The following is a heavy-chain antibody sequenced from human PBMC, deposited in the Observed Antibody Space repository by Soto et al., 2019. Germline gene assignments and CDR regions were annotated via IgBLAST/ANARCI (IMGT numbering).Heavy chain of an antibody. Sequence: QVQLVESGGGVVQPGRSLRLSCAASGFTFSSYGMHWVRQAPGKGLEWVAVISHDGSNKYYGDSGKGRFTISRDNSKNSLYLQMNSRRAEDTAVYYCAKDNCISTSCYRLYNWFDPWGQGTLVTVSS. D-gene: IGHD2-2*01. V-gene: IGHV3-30*18. CDR2: ISHDGSNK. CDR3: AKDNCISTSCYRLYNWFDP. J-gene: IGHJ5*02. CDR1: GFTFSSYG.